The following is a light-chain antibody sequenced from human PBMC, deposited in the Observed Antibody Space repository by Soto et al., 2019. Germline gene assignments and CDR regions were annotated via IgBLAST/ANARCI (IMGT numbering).Light chain of an antibody. CDR1: SSDVGGYNY. J-gene: IGLJ1*01. Sequence: QSALTQPASVSGSPGQSITISCTGTSSDVGGYNYVSWYQQHPGKAPKLMIYEVSNRPSGVSNRFSGSKSGNTASLTISGLHAEDEADYDCSSYTSSSTRGFGTGTKVTVL. V-gene: IGLV2-14*01. CDR3: SSYTSSSTRG. CDR2: EVS.